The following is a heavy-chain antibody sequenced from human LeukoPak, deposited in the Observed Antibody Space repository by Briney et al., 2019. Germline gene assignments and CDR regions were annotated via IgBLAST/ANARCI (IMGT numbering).Heavy chain of an antibody. CDR3: ARGTNWSPLDFDY. V-gene: IGHV3-21*04. CDR1: GFTFSSYH. J-gene: IGHJ4*02. CDR2: ISSDSSSFK. Sequence: GGSLRLSCAASGFTFSSYHFHWVRQAPGKGLEWVSSISSDSSSFKYYAHSVQGRFTISRDNARNSMYLQMNSLRAENTAVYYCARGTNWSPLDFDYWGQGSLVTVSS. D-gene: IGHD1-20*01.